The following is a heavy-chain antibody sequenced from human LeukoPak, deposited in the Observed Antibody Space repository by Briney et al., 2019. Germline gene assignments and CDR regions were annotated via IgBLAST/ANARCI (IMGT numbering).Heavy chain of an antibody. CDR2: LSTYGSST. D-gene: IGHD1-14*01. CDR3: SRVGTGTTRDY. J-gene: IGHJ4*02. Sequence: GGSLRLSCAVSGFTFSSYWMHWLRQATGKGLVWVSRLSTYGSSTSYADSVKGRFTISRDNAKNTLYLQMNSLRAEDTAVYYCSRVGTGTTRDYWGQGTLVTVSS. V-gene: IGHV3-74*01. CDR1: GFTFSSYW.